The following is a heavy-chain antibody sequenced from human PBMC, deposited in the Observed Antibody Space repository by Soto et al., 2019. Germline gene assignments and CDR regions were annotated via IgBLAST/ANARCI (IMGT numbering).Heavy chain of an antibody. CDR1: GYSISSGYY. V-gene: IGHV4-38-2*01. J-gene: IGHJ4*02. D-gene: IGHD6-6*01. CDR3: ARGLTLEARLSGPYFDY. CDR2: IYHSGST. Sequence: SETLSLTCAVSGYSISSGYYWGWIRQPPGKGLEWIGSIYHSGSTYYNPSLKSRVTISVDTSKNQFSLKLSSVTAADTAVYYCARGLTLEARLSGPYFDYWGQGTLVTVSS.